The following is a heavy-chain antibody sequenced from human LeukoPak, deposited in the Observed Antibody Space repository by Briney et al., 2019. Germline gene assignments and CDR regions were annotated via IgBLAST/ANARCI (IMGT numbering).Heavy chain of an antibody. J-gene: IGHJ5*02. D-gene: IGHD3-16*02. CDR1: GFTFNNYA. V-gene: IGHV3-23*01. CDR3: AQFGGVIVYDNWFDP. Sequence: GGSLRLSCAASGFTFNNYAMSWVRQAPGKGLEWVSAISGNGGGTYYADSVKGRFTISRDNSKNSLYLQMNSLRTEDTALYYCAQFGGVIVYDNWFDPWGQGTLVTVSS. CDR2: ISGNGGGT.